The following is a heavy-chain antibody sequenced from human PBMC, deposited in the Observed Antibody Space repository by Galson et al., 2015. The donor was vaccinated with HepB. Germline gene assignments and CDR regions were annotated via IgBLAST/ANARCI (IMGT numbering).Heavy chain of an antibody. Sequence: SLRLSCATSGFTFSGYSLHWVRQAPGKGLEWVSAITGGTTYIYYLDSVNGRFTISRDNTRKAVHLHMTNLRADDAAVYYCARAARITPFGVVLPFDNWGQGTLVTASS. D-gene: IGHD3-3*01. J-gene: IGHJ4*02. CDR2: ITGGTTYI. CDR3: ARAARITPFGVVLPFDN. CDR1: GFTFSGYS. V-gene: IGHV3-21*01.